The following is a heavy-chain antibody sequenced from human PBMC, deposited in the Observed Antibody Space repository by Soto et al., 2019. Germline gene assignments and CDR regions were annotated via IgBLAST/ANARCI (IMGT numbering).Heavy chain of an antibody. CDR2: IYYSGST. D-gene: IGHD6-13*01. J-gene: IGHJ4*02. CDR3: ARDLAAAGYFDY. V-gene: IGHV4-31*03. CDR1: GGSISSGGYY. Sequence: SQTLSLTCTVSGGSISSGGYYWSWIRQHPGKGLEWIGYIYYSGSTYYNPSLKSRVTISVDTSKNQFSLKLSSVTAADTAVYYCARDLAAAGYFDYWGQGTLVTVSS.